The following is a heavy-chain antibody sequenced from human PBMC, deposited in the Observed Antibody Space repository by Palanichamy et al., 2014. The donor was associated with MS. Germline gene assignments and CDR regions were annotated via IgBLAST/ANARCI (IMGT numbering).Heavy chain of an antibody. CDR2: IDPSDSSA. CDR3: ARQPWGSTSGFDY. J-gene: IGHJ4*02. V-gene: IGHV5-10-1*03. CDR1: GYSFTNYY. D-gene: IGHD7-27*01. Sequence: EVQLVQSGAEMKKPGESLRISCKGSGYSFTNYYINWVRRMPGKGLEWMGRIDPSDSSATYSPSFQGRVTFSTDKSITTAYLQGSSLKDSDTDIYYCARQPWGSTSGFDYWGQGTLVTVSS.